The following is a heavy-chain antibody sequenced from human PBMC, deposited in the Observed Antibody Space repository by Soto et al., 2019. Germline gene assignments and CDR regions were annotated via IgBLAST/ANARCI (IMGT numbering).Heavy chain of an antibody. CDR3: ARGRYGDY. Sequence: QVHLVQSGAEVKKPGASVKVSCKGSGYAFTTYGITWVRQAPGQGLEWMGWISAHNGNTNYAQKLQGRVTVTRDTSTSTAYMDLRRLRSDDMGVYYCARGRYGDYWGQGALVTVSS. D-gene: IGHD1-1*01. CDR2: ISAHNGNT. V-gene: IGHV1-18*03. CDR1: GYAFTTYG. J-gene: IGHJ4*02.